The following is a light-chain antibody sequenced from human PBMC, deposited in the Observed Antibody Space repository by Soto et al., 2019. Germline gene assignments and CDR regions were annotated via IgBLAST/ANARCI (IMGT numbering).Light chain of an antibody. CDR2: DVS. Sequence: QSALTQPASVSGSPGQSITISCTGTSSDVGGYNYVSWYQQQPGKAPKLMIYDVSNRPSGVSNRFSGSKSGNTASLTISGLQADDEADYYCSSHTSSSTVVFGGGTKLTVL. J-gene: IGLJ2*01. CDR3: SSHTSSSTVV. V-gene: IGLV2-14*01. CDR1: SSDVGGYNY.